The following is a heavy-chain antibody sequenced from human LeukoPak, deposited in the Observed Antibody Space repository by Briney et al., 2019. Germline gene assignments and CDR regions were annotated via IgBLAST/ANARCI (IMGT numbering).Heavy chain of an antibody. CDR3: TTESLCDILTQDY. V-gene: IGHV3-15*01. CDR2: MKSKTDGGTT. Sequence: GGSLRLSCAASGFTFSNAWMSWVRQAPRKGLEGVGRMKSKTDGGTTEYAAPVKGRFTITRDDSTNPLYLHMNSLKTAATPFFYCTTESLCDILTQDYWGQETLVAVCS. J-gene: IGHJ4*02. D-gene: IGHD3-9*01. CDR1: GFTFSNAW.